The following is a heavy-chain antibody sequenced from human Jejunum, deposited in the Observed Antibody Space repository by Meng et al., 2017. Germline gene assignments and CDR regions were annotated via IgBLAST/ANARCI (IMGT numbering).Heavy chain of an antibody. V-gene: IGHV3-74*01. CDR2: ITPEGDSS. J-gene: IGHJ5*02. Sequence: EGQLVESGGGLVQPGGSLRLSCVAFGFTFSNYWMHWVRQVPGKGLVWVSRITPEGDSSDYADSVKGRFTISRDNANNRLYLQMNSLRVEDTAVYYCLRVATVTTIDAWGQGTLVTVSS. CDR3: LRVATVTTIDA. CDR1: GFTFSNYW. D-gene: IGHD4-17*01.